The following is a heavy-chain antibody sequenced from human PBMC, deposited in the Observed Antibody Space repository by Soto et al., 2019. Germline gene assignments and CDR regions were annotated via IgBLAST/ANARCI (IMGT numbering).Heavy chain of an antibody. D-gene: IGHD3-22*01. CDR1: GFTFSNAW. Sequence: GGSLRLSCAASGFTFSNAWMNWVRQAPGKGLEWVGRIKSKTDGGTTDYAAPVKGRFTISRDDSKNTLYLQMNSLKTEDTAVYYCTTVDGYYYDSSGYPEPRYYFDYWGQGTLVTVSS. J-gene: IGHJ4*02. V-gene: IGHV3-15*07. CDR3: TTVDGYYYDSSGYPEPRYYFDY. CDR2: IKSKTDGGTT.